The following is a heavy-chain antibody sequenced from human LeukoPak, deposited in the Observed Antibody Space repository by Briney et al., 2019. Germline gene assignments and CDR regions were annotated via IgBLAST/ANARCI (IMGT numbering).Heavy chain of an antibody. D-gene: IGHD6-13*01. CDR2: IRYDGSNK. CDR1: GFTFSSYG. V-gene: IGHV3-30*02. CDR3: AKDPRSGSSSWFDP. Sequence: GGSLRLSCAASGFTFSSYGMHWVRQAPGKGPEWVAFIRYDGSNKYYADSVKGRFTISRDNSKNTLYLQMNSLRAEDTAVYYCAKDPRSGSSSWFDPWGQGTLVTVSS. J-gene: IGHJ5*02.